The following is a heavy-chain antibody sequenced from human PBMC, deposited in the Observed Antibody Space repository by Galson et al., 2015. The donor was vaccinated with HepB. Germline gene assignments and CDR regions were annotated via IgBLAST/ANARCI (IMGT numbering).Heavy chain of an antibody. CDR1: GDSVSSNSAA. J-gene: IGHJ4*02. CDR3: ARDPGEYSGSPACSFYY. Sequence: CAISGDSVSSNSAAWKWIRQSPSRGLEWLGRTYYRSKWYNDYAVSVKSRITINPDTSKNQFSLQLNSVTPEDTAVYYCARDPGEYSGSPACSFYYWGQGTLVTFSS. D-gene: IGHD1-26*01. V-gene: IGHV6-1*01. CDR2: TYYRSKWYN.